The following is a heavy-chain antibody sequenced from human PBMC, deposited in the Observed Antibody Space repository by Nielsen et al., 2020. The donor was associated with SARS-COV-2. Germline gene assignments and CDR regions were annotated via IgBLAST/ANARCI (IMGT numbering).Heavy chain of an antibody. CDR1: GFTVSSNY. D-gene: IGHD5-12*01. Sequence: GESLKISCAASGFTVSSNYMSWVRQAPGKGLEWVSVIYSGGSTYYADSVKGRFTISRHNSKNTLYLQMNSLRAEDTAVYYCARKRFSGYDFAEWGQGTLVTVSS. CDR2: IYSGGST. V-gene: IGHV3-53*04. CDR3: ARKRFSGYDFAE. J-gene: IGHJ4*02.